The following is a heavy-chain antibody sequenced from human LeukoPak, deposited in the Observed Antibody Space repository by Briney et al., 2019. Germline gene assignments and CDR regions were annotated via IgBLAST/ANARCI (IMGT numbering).Heavy chain of an antibody. CDR3: ARVTTAAWSDP. CDR2: IHKSGST. V-gene: IGHV4-31*03. CDR1: GGSISSGGYY. D-gene: IGHD4-11*01. J-gene: IGHJ5*02. Sequence: SQTLSLTCTVSGGSISSGGYYWSWIRQHPGQDLEWIGYIHKSGSTYYNPSLDSRVTISVDTSKNQFSLKLRSVTAADTAMYYCARVTTAAWSDPWGHGTPVTVSS.